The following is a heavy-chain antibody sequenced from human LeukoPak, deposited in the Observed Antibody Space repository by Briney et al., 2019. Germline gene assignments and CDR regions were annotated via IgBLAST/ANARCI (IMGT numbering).Heavy chain of an antibody. CDR1: GYTFTTYR. V-gene: IGHV5-51*01. CDR2: IYPGDSDT. CDR3: ARLESNSPDY. J-gene: IGHJ4*02. Sequence: GESLKISCKGSGYTFTTYRIGWVRQLPGKGLEWMGIIYPGDSDTRYSPSFQGQVTISVDKSMNTAYLQWSSLKASDTAMYYCARLESNSPDYWGQGALVTVSS. D-gene: IGHD3-3*01.